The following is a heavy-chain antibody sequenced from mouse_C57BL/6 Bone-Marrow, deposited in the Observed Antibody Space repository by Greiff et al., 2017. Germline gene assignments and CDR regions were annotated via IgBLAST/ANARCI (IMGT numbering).Heavy chain of an antibody. J-gene: IGHJ1*03. Sequence: EVHLVESGGDLVKPGGSLKLSCAASGFTFSSYGMSWVRPTPDKRLEWVATLSSGGSYTYYPDSVKGRFTISRDNAKNTLYLQMSSLKSEDTAMYYCARHPAGGNPDDVWGTGTTVTVSS. CDR2: LSSGGSYT. CDR1: GFTFSSYG. CDR3: ARHPAGGNPDDV. V-gene: IGHV5-6*01.